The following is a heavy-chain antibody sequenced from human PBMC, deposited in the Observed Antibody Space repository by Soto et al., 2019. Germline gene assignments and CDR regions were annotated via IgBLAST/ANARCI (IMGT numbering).Heavy chain of an antibody. CDR2: MNPSGGST. V-gene: IGHV1-46*03. J-gene: IGHJ5*02. CDR3: ARGHRLYYDSSPVGWFDP. CDR1: GYTFTTYD. Sequence: GASVKVSCKASGYTFTTYDINWVRQAAGQGLEWIGWMNPSGGSTSYAQKFQGRVTMTRDTSTSTVYMELSSLRSEDTAVYYCARGHRLYYDSSPVGWFDPWGQGTLVTVSS. D-gene: IGHD3-22*01.